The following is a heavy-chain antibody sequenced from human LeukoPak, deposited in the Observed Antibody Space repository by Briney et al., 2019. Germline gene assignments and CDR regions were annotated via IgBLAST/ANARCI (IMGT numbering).Heavy chain of an antibody. Sequence: GGSLRLSCVASGFTFTYYAMSWVRQAPGKGLEWVSAITGSDGTSHYADSVKGRFTISRDNSKNTLYLQVNSLRAEDTAVYYCAKWGDYDILTGYYVPDYWGQGTLVTVSS. D-gene: IGHD3-9*01. V-gene: IGHV3-23*01. CDR1: GFTFTYYA. CDR3: AKWGDYDILTGYYVPDY. CDR2: ITGSDGTS. J-gene: IGHJ4*02.